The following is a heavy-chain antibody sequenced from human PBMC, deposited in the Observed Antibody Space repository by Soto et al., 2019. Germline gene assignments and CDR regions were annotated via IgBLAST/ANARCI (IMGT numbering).Heavy chain of an antibody. CDR1: GGSISSSSYY. Sequence: QLQLQESGPGQVKPSETLSLTCTVSGGSISSSSYYWGWIRQPPGKGLEWIGSIYYSGSTYYNPSLKSRVTISVDTSKNQFSLKLSSVTAADTAVYYCARHRWYSSGQFNYWGQGTLVTVSS. CDR3: ARHRWYSSGQFNY. D-gene: IGHD6-19*01. J-gene: IGHJ4*02. V-gene: IGHV4-39*01. CDR2: IYYSGST.